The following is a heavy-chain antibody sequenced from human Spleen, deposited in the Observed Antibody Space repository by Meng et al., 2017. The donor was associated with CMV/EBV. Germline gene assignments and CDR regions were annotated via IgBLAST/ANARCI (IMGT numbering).Heavy chain of an antibody. J-gene: IGHJ4*02. CDR2: YDPEEGEI. D-gene: IGHD3-3*01. Sequence: ASVQVYCKVSGYTLTELSMHWVRQAPGKGLEWMGGYDPEEGEIIYAQEFQGRVTMTENRLTDTAYMELSSLRSEDKAEYYCATGLIGFMEWNGCDSWGQGTLVTVSS. CDR3: ATGLIGFMEWNGCDS. V-gene: IGHV1-24*01. CDR1: GYTLTELS.